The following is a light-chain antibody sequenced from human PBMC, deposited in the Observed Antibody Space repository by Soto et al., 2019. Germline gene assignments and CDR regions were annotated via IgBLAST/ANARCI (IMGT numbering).Light chain of an antibody. CDR3: QQYGGPPST. CDR2: GAS. CDR1: QSVSSSW. J-gene: IGKJ1*01. V-gene: IGKV3-20*01. Sequence: EIVLTQSPGTLSLSPGERATLSCRASQSVSSSWLAWYQQKPGQAPRLLIYGASSRATGVPDRFSGSGSGTDFTLTITRLEPEDSAVFYCQQYGGPPSTLGQGTKVDIK.